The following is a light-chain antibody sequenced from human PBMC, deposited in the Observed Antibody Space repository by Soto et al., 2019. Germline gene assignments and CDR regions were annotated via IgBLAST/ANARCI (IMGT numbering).Light chain of an antibody. CDR3: QQSYSTPLT. CDR1: QSIYSD. CDR2: AES. Sequence: DIQMTQSPSSLSASVGDRVTITCRASQSIYSDLNWYQQKPGKAPKLLIYAESSLQSGVPSRFSGSGSGTDFTLTISSLQPEDFATYICQQSYSTPLTFGGGTKVEIK. J-gene: IGKJ4*01. V-gene: IGKV1-39*01.